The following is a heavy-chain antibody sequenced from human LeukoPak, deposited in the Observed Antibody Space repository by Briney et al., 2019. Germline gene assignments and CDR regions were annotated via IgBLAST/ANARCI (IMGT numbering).Heavy chain of an antibody. J-gene: IGHJ4*02. CDR1: GFTVDNNY. V-gene: IGHV3-66*01. CDR2: SYTGGTK. D-gene: IGHD6-13*01. CDR3: AKERGSWSFDY. Sequence: GGSLRLSCAASGFTVDNNYMSWVRQAPGKGLEWVSVSYTGGTKNYADSVKGRFTISRDTSKNMLYLQMTSLRAEDTAVYYCAKERGSWSFDYWGQGTLVTVCS.